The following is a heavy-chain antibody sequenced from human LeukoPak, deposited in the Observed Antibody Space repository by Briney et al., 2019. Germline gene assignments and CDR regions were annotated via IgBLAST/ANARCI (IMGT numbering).Heavy chain of an antibody. CDR1: GGTFTSYA. CDR2: IIPIFGTA. J-gene: IGHJ6*04. Sequence: SVKLSCKPSGGTFTSYAISWVRHAPGQGLEWMGGIIPIFGTANYAQKFQGRVTITAYDPTSTGYMELSSLRSEDTAVYYCAGGESSTRIDYYYYYGMDVWDKGTTVTVSS. D-gene: IGHD2-2*01. CDR3: AGGESSTRIDYYYYYGMDV. V-gene: IGHV1-69*13.